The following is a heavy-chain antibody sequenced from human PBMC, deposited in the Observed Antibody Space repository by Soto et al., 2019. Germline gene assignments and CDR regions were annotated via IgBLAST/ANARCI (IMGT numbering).Heavy chain of an antibody. CDR3: AKLSQYSSSYYFNS. J-gene: IGHJ4*02. Sequence: EVQLLESGGGLVQPGGSLRLSCVASGFTFNSYAMSWVRQAPGKGLEWVSGVSGLGASTYYADSVKGRFTISRDNSKNTLYLQMNSLRAEDTAVYYCAKLSQYSSSYYFNSWGQGTLVTVSS. CDR2: VSGLGAST. CDR1: GFTFNSYA. D-gene: IGHD6-6*01. V-gene: IGHV3-23*01.